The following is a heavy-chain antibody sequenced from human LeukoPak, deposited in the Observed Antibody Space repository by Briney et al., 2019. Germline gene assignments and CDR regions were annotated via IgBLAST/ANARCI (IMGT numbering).Heavy chain of an antibody. V-gene: IGHV4-39*01. J-gene: IGHJ4*02. CDR1: GGSISGSCCY. D-gene: IGHD3-16*01. CDR2: TSYSGST. CDR3: SRTTGDSAIIAAH. Sequence: SETLSLTCTVSGGSISGSCCYWGWIRQTPGKDLEWIGSTSYSGSTHYNPSFKSRVAVSVDTSKNQFFLNLSSVTAADTAVYYCSRTTGDSAIIAAHWGQGTLVTVSS.